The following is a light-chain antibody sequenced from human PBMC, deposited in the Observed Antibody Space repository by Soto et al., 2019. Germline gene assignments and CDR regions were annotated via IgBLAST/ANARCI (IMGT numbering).Light chain of an antibody. J-gene: IGLJ2*01. CDR3: SSYAGSNNLL. V-gene: IGLV2-8*01. CDR2: EVN. CDR1: NSDIGNYNF. Sequence: QSALTQPPSASGSPGQSVAISCTGTNSDIGNYNFVSWYLQHPGKAPKLMIYEVNKRPSGVPDRFSGSKSGNTASLTVSGLQPEDEADYYCSSYAGSNNLLFGGGTKLTVL.